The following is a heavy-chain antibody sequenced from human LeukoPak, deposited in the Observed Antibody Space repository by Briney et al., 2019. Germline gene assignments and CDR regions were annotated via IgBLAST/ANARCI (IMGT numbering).Heavy chain of an antibody. CDR1: GGSISSGSYY. D-gene: IGHD3-22*01. Sequence: SETLSLTCTVSGGSISSGSYYWSWIRQPAGKGLEWIGRIYTSGSTNYNPSLKSRVTISVDTSKNQFSLKLSSVTAADTAVYYCAREYDSSGYDPYYFDYWGQGPLVTVSS. V-gene: IGHV4-61*02. CDR2: IYTSGST. CDR3: AREYDSSGYDPYYFDY. J-gene: IGHJ4*02.